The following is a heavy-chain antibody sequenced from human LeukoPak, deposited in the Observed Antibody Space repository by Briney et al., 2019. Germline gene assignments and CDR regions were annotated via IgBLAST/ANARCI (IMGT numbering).Heavy chain of an antibody. CDR1: VIAVTGNY. J-gene: IGHJ4*02. D-gene: IGHD1-1*01. CDR2: ISINTDT. CDR3: AIAQSWDELFDS. V-gene: IGHV3-53*01. Sequence: PGGSLRLSCAASVIAVTGNYMSWVRQPPGKGLEWVSFISINTDTFYADSLRCRVTISRDSSKNTLFLQVNSLRAEDSAVYYCAIAQSWDELFDSWGQGTLVTVSS.